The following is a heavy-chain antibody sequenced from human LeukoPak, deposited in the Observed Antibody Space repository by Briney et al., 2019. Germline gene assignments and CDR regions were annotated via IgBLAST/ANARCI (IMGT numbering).Heavy chain of an antibody. CDR2: IYYSGST. D-gene: IGHD3-22*01. Sequence: PSETLSLTCTVSGGSISSSSYYWGWIRQPPGKGLEWIGSIYYSGSTYYNPSLKSRVTISVDTSKNQFSLKLSSVTAADTAVYYCARDYYDSSGYPMGHFDYWGQGTLVTVSS. J-gene: IGHJ4*02. V-gene: IGHV4-39*07. CDR3: ARDYYDSSGYPMGHFDY. CDR1: GGSISSSSYY.